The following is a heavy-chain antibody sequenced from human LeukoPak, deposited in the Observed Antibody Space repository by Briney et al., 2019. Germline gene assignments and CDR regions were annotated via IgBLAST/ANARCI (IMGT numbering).Heavy chain of an antibody. V-gene: IGHV4-59*08. J-gene: IGHJ3*02. D-gene: IGHD3-16*01. CDR3: ARHMKRGAFDI. CDR1: GGSTSSYY. CDR2: IYYSGST. Sequence: SETLSLTCTVSGGSTSSYYWSWIRQPPGKGLEWIGYIYYSGSTNYNPSLKSRVTISVDTSKNQFSLKLSSVTAADTAVYYCARHMKRGAFDIWGQGTMVTVSS.